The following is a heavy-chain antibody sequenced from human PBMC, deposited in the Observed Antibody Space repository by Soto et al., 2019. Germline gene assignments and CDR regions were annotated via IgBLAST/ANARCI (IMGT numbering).Heavy chain of an antibody. J-gene: IGHJ6*02. D-gene: IGHD2-2*02. CDR3: ATGVVPAAIQGYYYYDMDA. V-gene: IGHV1-24*01. CDR2: FDPEDGET. Sequence: ASVKVSCKVSGYTLTELSMHWVRQAPGKGLEWMGGFDPEDGETIYAQKFQGRVTMTEDTSTDTAYMELSSLRSEDTAVYYCATGVVPAAIQGYYYYDMDAWGQGTTVTVSS. CDR1: GYTLTELS.